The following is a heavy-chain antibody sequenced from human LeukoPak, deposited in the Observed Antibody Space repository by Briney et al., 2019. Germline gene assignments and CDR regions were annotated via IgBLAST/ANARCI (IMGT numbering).Heavy chain of an antibody. J-gene: IGHJ4*02. V-gene: IGHV3-21*01. Sequence: GGSLRLSCAASGFTFDDYAMHWVRQAPGKGLEWVSSISSSSSYIYYADSVKGRFTISRDNAKNSLYLQMNSLRAEDTAVYYCARDLLSGSSTVWGRGTLVTVSS. CDR3: ARDLLSGSSTV. CDR1: GFTFDDYA. CDR2: ISSSSSYI. D-gene: IGHD6-13*01.